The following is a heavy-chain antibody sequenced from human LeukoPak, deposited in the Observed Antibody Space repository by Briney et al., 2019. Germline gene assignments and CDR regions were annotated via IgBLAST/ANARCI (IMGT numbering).Heavy chain of an antibody. J-gene: IGHJ4*02. D-gene: IGHD6-19*01. V-gene: IGHV4-59*08. CDR3: MRRDTGWNYSDY. CDR1: GGSIYSHY. CDR2: IYYKGNT. Sequence: PSETLSLTCAVSGGSIYSHYWGWIRQPPGKGLEWIGDIYYKGNTNYNPSLKSRVTISLDTSKNHLSLTLTSVVAADTAIYYCMRRDTGWNYSDYCGQGILVTVSS.